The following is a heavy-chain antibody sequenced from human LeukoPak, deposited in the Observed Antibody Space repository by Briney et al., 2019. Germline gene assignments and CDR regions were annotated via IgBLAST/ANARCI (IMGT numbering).Heavy chain of an antibody. J-gene: IGHJ4*02. Sequence: GSSVKVSCKASGGTFTGYYMHWVRQAPGQGLEWMGWINPNSGGTNYAQKFQGRVTMTRDTSISTAYMELSRLRSDDTAVYYCARVPIGGAAPDDYWGQGTLVTVSS. CDR2: INPNSGGT. D-gene: IGHD2-15*01. CDR1: GGTFTGYY. CDR3: ARVPIGGAAPDDY. V-gene: IGHV1-2*02.